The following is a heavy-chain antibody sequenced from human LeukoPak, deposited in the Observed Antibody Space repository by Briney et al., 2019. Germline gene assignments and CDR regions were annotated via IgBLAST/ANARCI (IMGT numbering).Heavy chain of an antibody. D-gene: IGHD2-2*01. V-gene: IGHV4-30-4*01. CDR3: ARESRIVPAAILDY. Sequence: SQTLSLTCTVSGGSISRGDYYWSWIRQPPGKGLEWIGYIYYSGSTYYNPSLKSRVIISVDTSKNQFSLKLSSVTAADTAVYYCARESRIVPAAILDYWGQGTLVTVSS. J-gene: IGHJ4*02. CDR1: GGSISRGDYY. CDR2: IYYSGST.